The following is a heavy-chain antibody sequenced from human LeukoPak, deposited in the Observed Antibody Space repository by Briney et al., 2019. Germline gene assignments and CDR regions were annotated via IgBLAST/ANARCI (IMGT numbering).Heavy chain of an antibody. D-gene: IGHD3-22*01. J-gene: IGHJ3*02. CDR1: GYSFTTYW. V-gene: IGHV5-51*01. CDR2: IYPGDSDT. Sequence: GESLKISCQGSGYSFTTYWIAWVRQMPGKGLEWMGMIYPGDSDTRYSPSFQGQVTISADKSSSTANLQWSSLKASDTAMYYRARRDAYYYDSSGSADAVDIWGQGTMVTVSS. CDR3: ARRDAYYYDSSGSADAVDI.